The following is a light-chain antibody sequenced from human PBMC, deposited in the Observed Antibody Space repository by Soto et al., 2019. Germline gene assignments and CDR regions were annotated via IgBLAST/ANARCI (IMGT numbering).Light chain of an antibody. Sequence: EIVMTQSPATLSVSPGERATLSCRASQSVSSNLAWYQQKPGQAPRLLIYGASTRATGIPARFSGSGSGTEFTLTISSLQSEDFAVYYCQQSYTTPWTFGLGTRVEI. CDR3: QQSYTTPWT. CDR2: GAS. V-gene: IGKV3-15*01. CDR1: QSVSSN. J-gene: IGKJ1*01.